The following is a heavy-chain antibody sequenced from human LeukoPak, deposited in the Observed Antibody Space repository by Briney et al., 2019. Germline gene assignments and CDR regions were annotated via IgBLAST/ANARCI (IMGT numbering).Heavy chain of an antibody. Sequence: GASVKVSCKASGYTFTSYGISWVRQAPGQGLEWMGWISAYNGNTNYAQKLQGRVTMTTDTSTSTAYMELRSLRSDDTAVYYCARDYEYSSSSNWFDPWGQGTLVTVSP. D-gene: IGHD6-6*01. V-gene: IGHV1-18*01. J-gene: IGHJ5*02. CDR3: ARDYEYSSSSNWFDP. CDR1: GYTFTSYG. CDR2: ISAYNGNT.